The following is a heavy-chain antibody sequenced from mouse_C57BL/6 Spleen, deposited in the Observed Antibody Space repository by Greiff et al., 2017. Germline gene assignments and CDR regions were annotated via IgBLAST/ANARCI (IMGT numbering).Heavy chain of an antibody. CDR1: GFTFSDYY. J-gene: IGHJ3*01. CDR2: INYDGSST. CDR3: AREDYYGSSYTWFAY. V-gene: IGHV5-16*01. D-gene: IGHD1-1*01. Sequence: EVQGVASEGGLVQPGSSMKLSCTASGFTFSDYYMAWVRQVPEKGLEWVANINYDGSSTYYLDSLKSRFIISRDNAKNILYLQMSSLKSEDTATYYCAREDYYGSSYTWFAYWGQGTLVTVSA.